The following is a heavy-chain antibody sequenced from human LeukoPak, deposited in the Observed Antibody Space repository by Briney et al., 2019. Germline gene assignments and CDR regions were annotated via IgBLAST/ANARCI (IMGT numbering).Heavy chain of an antibody. D-gene: IGHD3-10*01. Sequence: ASVKVSCKASGYTFTGYYMHWVRQAPGQGLEWMGWINPNSGGTNYVQKFQGRVTMTRDTSISTAYMELSRLRSDDTAVYYCARDLAAMVRGVMGYMDVWGKGTTVTISS. CDR1: GYTFTGYY. V-gene: IGHV1-2*02. CDR2: INPNSGGT. CDR3: ARDLAAMVRGVMGYMDV. J-gene: IGHJ6*03.